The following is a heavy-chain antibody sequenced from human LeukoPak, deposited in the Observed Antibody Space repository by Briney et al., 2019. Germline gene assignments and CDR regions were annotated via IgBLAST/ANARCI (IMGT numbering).Heavy chain of an antibody. CDR2: INHSGST. CDR1: GGSFSGYY. CDR3: ARAPYSSGWYTRGGWFDP. V-gene: IGHV4-34*01. Sequence: SETLSLTCAVYGGSFSGYYWSWIRQPPGKGLEWIGEINHSGSTNYNPSLKSRVTISVDTSKNQFSLKLSSVTAADTAVYYCARAPYSSGWYTRGGWFDPWGQGTLVTVSS. D-gene: IGHD6-19*01. J-gene: IGHJ5*02.